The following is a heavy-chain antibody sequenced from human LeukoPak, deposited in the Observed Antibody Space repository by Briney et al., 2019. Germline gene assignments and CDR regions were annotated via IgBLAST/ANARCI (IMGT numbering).Heavy chain of an antibody. CDR2: ISSSSSYI. CDR1: GFTFSSYS. D-gene: IGHD3-3*01. V-gene: IGHV3-21*01. Sequence: GGSLRLSCAASGFTFSSYSMNWVRQAPGKGLEWVSSISSSSSYIYYADSVKGRFTISRDNAKNSLYLQMNSLRAEDTAVYYCARASFWSGYPLDYWGQGTLVTVSS. J-gene: IGHJ4*02. CDR3: ARASFWSGYPLDY.